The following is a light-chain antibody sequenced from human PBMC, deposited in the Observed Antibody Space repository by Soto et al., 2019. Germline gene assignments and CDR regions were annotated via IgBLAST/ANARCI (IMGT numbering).Light chain of an antibody. CDR1: HGVSNW. CDR3: QQTSSFPLN. J-gene: IGKJ4*01. CDR2: GAS. V-gene: IGKV1-12*01. Sequence: DSQMTQSPSYVSASVGDRVTITCRASHGVSNWLAWYQRKEGKAPKLLIYGASTLESDVPARFSGSGSGTNFTLNIDSLQPEDFATYFCQQTSSFPLNFGGGTKVEIK.